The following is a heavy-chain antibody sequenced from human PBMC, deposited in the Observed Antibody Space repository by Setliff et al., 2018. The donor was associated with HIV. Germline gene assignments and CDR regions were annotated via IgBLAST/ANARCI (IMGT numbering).Heavy chain of an antibody. CDR3: ARRGDSYGLDPIYYYYYYMDV. CDR2: ITPFNGNT. Sequence: DSVKVSCKASGYTFTSYGISWVRQAPGQGLEWMGWITPFNGNTNYAQKLQGRVTMTTDTSTSTAYMELRSLRSDDTAVYYCARRGDSYGLDPIYYYYYYMDVWGKGTTVTVSS. CDR1: GYTFTSYG. J-gene: IGHJ6*03. V-gene: IGHV1-18*01. D-gene: IGHD5-18*01.